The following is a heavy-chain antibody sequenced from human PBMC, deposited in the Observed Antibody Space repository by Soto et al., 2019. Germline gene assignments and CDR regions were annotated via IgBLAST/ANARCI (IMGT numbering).Heavy chain of an antibody. D-gene: IGHD2-15*01. CDR1: GYTFTSYY. CDR2: INPSGGST. Sequence: ASVQVSCKASGYTFTSYYMHWVRQAPGQGLEWMGIINPSGGSTSYAQKFQGRVTMTRDTSTSTVYMELSSLRSEDTAVYYCVILPSRGGPFAFDIWGQGTMVTVSS. V-gene: IGHV1-46*01. J-gene: IGHJ3*02. CDR3: VILPSRGGPFAFDI.